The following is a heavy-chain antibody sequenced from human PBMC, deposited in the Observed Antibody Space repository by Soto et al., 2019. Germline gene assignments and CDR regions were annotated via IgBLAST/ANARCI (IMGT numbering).Heavy chain of an antibody. J-gene: IGHJ4*02. CDR2: IYYSGST. D-gene: IGHD1-26*01. CDR3: EVGARQLFTY. CDR1: GGSISSYY. Sequence: SETLSLTCTVSGGSISSYYWSWIRQPPGKGLEWIGYIYYSGSTNYNPSLKSRVTISVDTSKNQFSLKLSSVTAADTAVYYCEVGARQLFTYWGQGTLVTVSS. V-gene: IGHV4-59*01.